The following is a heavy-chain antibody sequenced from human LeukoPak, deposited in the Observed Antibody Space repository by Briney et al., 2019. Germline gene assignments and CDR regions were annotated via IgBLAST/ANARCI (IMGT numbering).Heavy chain of an antibody. CDR1: GFSFSGYG. CDR3: AALHTGTFVDY. D-gene: IGHD1-7*01. Sequence: TGGSLRLSCAASGFSFSGYGLHWVRQVPGKGLEWVAFIRYDGITKFYTDSVKCRFAISRDNSKNTLSLQMNSLRTEDTAVYYCAALHTGTFVDYWGQGTLVTVSS. CDR2: IRYDGITK. J-gene: IGHJ4*02. V-gene: IGHV3-30*02.